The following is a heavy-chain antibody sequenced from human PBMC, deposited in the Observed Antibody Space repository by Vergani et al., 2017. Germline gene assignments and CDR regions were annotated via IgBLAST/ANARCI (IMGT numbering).Heavy chain of an antibody. Sequence: QVQLVESGGGVVQPGRSLRLSCAASGFTFSSYAMHWVRQAPGKGLEWVAVISYDGSNKYYADPVKGRFTIPRDNSKNTLYLQMNSLRAEDTAVYYCARGGSRDAFDIWGQGTMVTVSS. CDR3: ARGGSRDAFDI. D-gene: IGHD6-13*01. J-gene: IGHJ3*02. CDR2: ISYDGSNK. V-gene: IGHV3-30-3*01. CDR1: GFTFSSYA.